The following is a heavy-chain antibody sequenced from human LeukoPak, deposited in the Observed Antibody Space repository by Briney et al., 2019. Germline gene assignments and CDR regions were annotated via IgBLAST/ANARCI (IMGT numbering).Heavy chain of an antibody. D-gene: IGHD6-19*01. CDR1: SYSISRGYY. Sequence: SETLSLTCTVSSYSISRGYYWGWIRQSPGKGLEWIGNIYHTGSTSYNPSLESRVTISLDLSKNQFSLKLSSVTAADTAVYYCASSAVAGYPFDYWGQGTLVTVSS. CDR3: ASSAVAGYPFDY. V-gene: IGHV4-38-2*02. J-gene: IGHJ4*02. CDR2: IYHTGST.